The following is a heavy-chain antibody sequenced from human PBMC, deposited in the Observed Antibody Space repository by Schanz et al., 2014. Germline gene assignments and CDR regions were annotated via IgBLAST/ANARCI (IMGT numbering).Heavy chain of an antibody. D-gene: IGHD2-2*01. Sequence: QVQLQESGPGLVKPSETLSLTCTVSGGSISSFYWSWIRQPAGKGLEWIGRIYTNGSTKYNPSLKSRVTMSVNTSKNQSALKLSSVTAADTAVYYCARGGYCSRTSCYFKGGWFDPWGQGTLVTVSS. J-gene: IGHJ5*02. CDR1: GGSISSFY. V-gene: IGHV4-4*07. CDR3: ARGGYCSRTSCYFKGGWFDP. CDR2: IYTNGST.